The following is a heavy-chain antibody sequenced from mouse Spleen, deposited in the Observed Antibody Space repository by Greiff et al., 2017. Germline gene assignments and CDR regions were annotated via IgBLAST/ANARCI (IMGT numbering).Heavy chain of an antibody. CDR3: AREGGNYAMDY. J-gene: IGHJ4*01. Sequence: EVKLMESGGGLVKPGGSLKLSCAASGFTFSDYYMYWVRQTPEKRLEWVATISDGGSYTYYPDSVKGRFTISRDNAKNNLYLQMSSLKSEDTAMYYCAREGGNYAMDYWGQGTSVTVSS. CDR1: GFTFSDYY. CDR2: ISDGGSYT. V-gene: IGHV5-4*02.